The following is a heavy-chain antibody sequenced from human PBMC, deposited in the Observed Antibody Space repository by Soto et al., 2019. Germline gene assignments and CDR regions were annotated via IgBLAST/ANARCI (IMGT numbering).Heavy chain of an antibody. CDR2: MTGSSGST. Sequence: PGGSLRLSCGASGFTFSDYAMSWVRQAPGKGLEWVSAMTGSSGSTYYAASVRGRFSISRDNSKNTLYLQMSSLRPEDTAIYYCAKDQYYYDTSGYYQGTEAFDIWGQGTKVTVSS. J-gene: IGHJ3*02. D-gene: IGHD3-22*01. CDR3: AKDQYYYDTSGYYQGTEAFDI. CDR1: GFTFSDYA. V-gene: IGHV3-23*01.